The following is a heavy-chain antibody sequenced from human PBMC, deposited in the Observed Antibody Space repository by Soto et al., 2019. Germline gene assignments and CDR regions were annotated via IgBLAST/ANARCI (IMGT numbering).Heavy chain of an antibody. V-gene: IGHV3-23*01. J-gene: IGHJ3*01. Sequence: PGGSLRLSCAASGFTFSSFLISWVRQAPGKGLDWVSGIGANGGGTYYSDSVKGRFVISRDNSKNTLYLQMNSLRAEDTAVYYCARDPNGDYLGAFDFWGQKTMVTVSS. CDR1: GFTFSSFL. CDR3: ARDPNGDYLGAFDF. CDR2: IGANGGGT. D-gene: IGHD4-17*01.